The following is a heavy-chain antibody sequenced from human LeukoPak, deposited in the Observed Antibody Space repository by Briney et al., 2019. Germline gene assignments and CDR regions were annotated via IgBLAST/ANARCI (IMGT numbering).Heavy chain of an antibody. CDR2: ISYDGSNK. D-gene: IGHD3-9*01. CDR1: GFIFKNYG. J-gene: IGHJ1*01. Sequence: GRSLRLSCAASGFIFKNYGMHWVRQAPGQGLQWVAVISYDGSNKYYGDSVKGRFTISRDNSKNTLFLELNSLRAEDTAVYYCATDAYFDMRGGPRRWGQGTLVSVSS. CDR3: ATDAYFDMRGGPRR. V-gene: IGHV3-30*03.